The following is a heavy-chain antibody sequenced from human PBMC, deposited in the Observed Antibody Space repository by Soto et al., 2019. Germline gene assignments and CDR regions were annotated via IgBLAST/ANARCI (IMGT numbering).Heavy chain of an antibody. V-gene: IGHV1-8*01. J-gene: IGHJ6*02. CDR1: GYTFTSYD. Sequence: GASVKVSCKASGYTFTSYDINWVRQATGQGLEWMGWMNPNSGNTGYAQKFQGRVTMTRNTSISTAYMELSSLRSEDTAVYYCARRGGYCSSTSCYRDYYYYGMDVWGQGTTVTVS. D-gene: IGHD2-2*01. CDR3: ARRGGYCSSTSCYRDYYYYGMDV. CDR2: MNPNSGNT.